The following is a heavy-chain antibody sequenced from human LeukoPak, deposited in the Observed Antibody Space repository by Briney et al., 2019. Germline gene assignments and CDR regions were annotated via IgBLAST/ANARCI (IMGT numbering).Heavy chain of an antibody. CDR1: GGSISSSTYY. D-gene: IGHD1-26*01. CDR3: TRLTVGTTWGNYFDY. CDR2: INYSGNT. V-gene: IGHV4-39*01. J-gene: IGHJ4*02. Sequence: SGTLSLTCTVSGGSISSSTYYWAWVRQPPGKGLEWIGSINYSGNTYYKSSLKSRVTISVDTFKNQFSLKLTSVTAADTAVYYCTRLTVGTTWGNYFDYWGQGTVVTVSS.